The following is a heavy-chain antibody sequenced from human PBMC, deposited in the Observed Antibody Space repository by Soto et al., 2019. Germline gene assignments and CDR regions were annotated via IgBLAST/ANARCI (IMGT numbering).Heavy chain of an antibody. CDR2: ISAYNGNT. V-gene: IGHV1-18*01. CDR3: ARDLTTYYDFWSGYLSFDY. CDR1: GYTFTSYG. J-gene: IGHJ4*02. D-gene: IGHD3-3*01. Sequence: ASVKVSCKASGYTFTSYGISWVRQAPGQGLEWMGWISAYNGNTNYAQKLQGRVTMTTGTSTSTAYMELRSLRSDDTAVYYCARDLTTYYDFWSGYLSFDYWGQGTLVTVSS.